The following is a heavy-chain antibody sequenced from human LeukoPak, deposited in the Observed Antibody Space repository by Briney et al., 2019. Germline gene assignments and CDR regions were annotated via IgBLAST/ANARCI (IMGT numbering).Heavy chain of an antibody. D-gene: IGHD3-10*01. Sequence: PSQTLTLTCTVSGGSISSGSYCWSWIRQPAGKGLEWIGRIYTSGSTNYNPSLKSRVTISVDTPKNQFSLKLSSVTAADTAVYYCARGPSITMVRGVITSFDYWGQGTLVTVSS. CDR3: ARGPSITMVRGVITSFDY. CDR2: IYTSGST. V-gene: IGHV4-61*02. J-gene: IGHJ4*02. CDR1: GGSISSGSYC.